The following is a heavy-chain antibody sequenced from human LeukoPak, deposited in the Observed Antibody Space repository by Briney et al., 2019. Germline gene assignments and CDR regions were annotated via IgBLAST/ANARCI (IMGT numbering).Heavy chain of an antibody. Sequence: SETLSLTCTVSGGSISSSSYHWGWIRQPPGKGLEWIGGIYYSGSTYYNPSPKSRVTMSLDTSKNQFSLKLNSVTAADTAVYYCARAGSYGDYEFDFWGQGTLVTVSS. J-gene: IGHJ4*02. CDR3: ARAGSYGDYEFDF. V-gene: IGHV4-39*07. D-gene: IGHD4-17*01. CDR2: IYYSGST. CDR1: GGSISSSSYH.